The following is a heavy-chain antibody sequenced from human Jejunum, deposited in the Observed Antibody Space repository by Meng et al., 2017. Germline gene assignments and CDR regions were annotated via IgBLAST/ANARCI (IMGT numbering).Heavy chain of an antibody. Sequence: EVQLVESGGGSVQPGGSLRLSCAASGFTFSYFWMHWVRQAPGKGLEWIARIRRKTDATTTDYVAPVKGRFTISRDDSENTLFLQMNSLKTEDTAVYYCTAEDPQYYFDYWGQGTLVTVSS. V-gene: IGHV3-15*01. CDR2: IRRKTDATTT. CDR3: TAEDPQYYFDY. CDR1: GFTFSYFW. J-gene: IGHJ4*02.